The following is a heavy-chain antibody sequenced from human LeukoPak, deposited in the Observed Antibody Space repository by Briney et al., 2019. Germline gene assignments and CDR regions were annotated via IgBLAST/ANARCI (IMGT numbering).Heavy chain of an antibody. Sequence: SETLSLTCAVYGGSFSGYYWSWIRQPPGKGLEWIGEINHSGSTNYNPSLKSRVTISVDTSTNQFSLKLSSVTAADTAVYYCARGDSIVVDAFDIWGQGTMVTVSS. CDR2: INHSGST. CDR1: GGSFSGYY. V-gene: IGHV4-34*01. J-gene: IGHJ3*02. CDR3: ARGDSIVVDAFDI. D-gene: IGHD3-22*01.